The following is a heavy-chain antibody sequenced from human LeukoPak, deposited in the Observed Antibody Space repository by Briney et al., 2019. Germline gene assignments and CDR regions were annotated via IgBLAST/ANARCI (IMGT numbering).Heavy chain of an antibody. Sequence: GESLKISCKTSGYSFTSYWISWVRQMPGKGLEWMGRIDPSDSYTNYSPSFQGHVTISADKSITTAYLQWSSLKASDTAMYYCARQAGVSGWPGALVPDNWFDPWGQGTLVTVSS. V-gene: IGHV5-10-1*01. J-gene: IGHJ5*02. D-gene: IGHD2-2*01. CDR1: GYSFTSYW. CDR2: IDPSDSYT. CDR3: ARQAGVSGWPGALVPDNWFDP.